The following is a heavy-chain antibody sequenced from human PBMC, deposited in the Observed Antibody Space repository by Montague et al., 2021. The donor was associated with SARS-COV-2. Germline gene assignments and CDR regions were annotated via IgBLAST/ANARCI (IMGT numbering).Heavy chain of an antibody. D-gene: IGHD3-22*01. J-gene: IGHJ6*02. CDR1: GFTFSSSN. CDR2: ISGSGLTI. Sequence: SLRLSCAASGFTFSSSNMNWVRQAPGTGLEWVSSISGSGLTIYYAYSFKGRFTISRDTAKNSLYLQMNSLRAEDTAVYYCTGGYYYAGGGYYLDAFVWGRGTMVTVSS. V-gene: IGHV3-48*03. CDR3: TGGYYYAGGGYYLDAFV.